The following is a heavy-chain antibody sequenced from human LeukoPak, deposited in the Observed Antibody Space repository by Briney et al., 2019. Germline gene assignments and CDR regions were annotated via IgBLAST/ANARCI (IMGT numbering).Heavy chain of an antibody. V-gene: IGHV4-30-4*08. CDR3: PRDMSQLLVRDAFDI. D-gene: IGHD2-2*01. Sequence: PSETLSLTCTVSGGSISSGDYYWSWIRQPPGKGLEGIGYIYYSGSTYYNPSLKSRVTISVDTSKNQFSLKLSSVTATDTAVYYCPRDMSQLLVRDAFDICGQGTLVTVSS. CDR2: IYYSGST. J-gene: IGHJ3*02. CDR1: GGSISSGDYY.